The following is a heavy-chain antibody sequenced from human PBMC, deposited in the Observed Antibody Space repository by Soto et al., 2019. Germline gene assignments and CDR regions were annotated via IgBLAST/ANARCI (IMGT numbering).Heavy chain of an antibody. CDR2: IRSKVNGYAT. J-gene: IGHJ4*02. Sequence: EVQLVESGGGLVQPGGSLKLSCAASGFVFSGPTIHWVRQASGKGLEWVGRIRSKVNGYATAYAASVKGRFTISRDDSKNTAYLQMNSLKAEDTAVYYCTAKSQDDYWGQGTLVTVSS. CDR3: TAKSQDDY. V-gene: IGHV3-73*02. CDR1: GFVFSGPT.